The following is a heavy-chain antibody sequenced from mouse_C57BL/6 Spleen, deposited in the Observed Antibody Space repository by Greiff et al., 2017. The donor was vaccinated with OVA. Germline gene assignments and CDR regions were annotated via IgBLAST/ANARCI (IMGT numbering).Heavy chain of an antibody. V-gene: IGHV1-75*01. Sequence: VQLQQSGPELVKPGASVKISCKASGYTFTDYYINWVKQRPGQGLEWIGWIFPGSGSTYYNEKFKGKATLTVDKSSSTAYMLLSSLTSEDSAVYFCARSPYYSNPLFAYWGQGTLVTVSA. D-gene: IGHD2-5*01. CDR2: IFPGSGST. CDR3: ARSPYYSNPLFAY. CDR1: GYTFTDYY. J-gene: IGHJ3*01.